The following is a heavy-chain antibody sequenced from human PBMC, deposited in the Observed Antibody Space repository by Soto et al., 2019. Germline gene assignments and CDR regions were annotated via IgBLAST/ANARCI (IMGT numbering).Heavy chain of an antibody. CDR2: IYYSGST. Sequence: QLQLQESGPGLVKPSETLSLTCTVSGGSISSSSYYWGWIRQPPGKGLEWIGSIYYSGSTYYNPSLKSRVTISVDTTKNHFTLKLSSVTAADTAVYYCARTAGEVGATCFDYWGQGTLVTVSS. CDR1: GGSISSSSYY. J-gene: IGHJ4*02. CDR3: ARTAGEVGATCFDY. D-gene: IGHD1-26*01. V-gene: IGHV4-39*02.